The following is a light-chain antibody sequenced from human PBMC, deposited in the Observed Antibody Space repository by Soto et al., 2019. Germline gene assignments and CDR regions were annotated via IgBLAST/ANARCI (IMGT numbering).Light chain of an antibody. V-gene: IGKV3D-15*01. CDR1: QSVSSK. Sequence: EIVMTQSPATLSLSPGERATLSCRAIQSVSSKLAWFQQKPGQAPRLLIYGSYTRATGIPARFSGSGSGTEFTLTISSLQSEDFSVYYCQQYNNWPLTFGQGTKVEIK. J-gene: IGKJ1*01. CDR2: GSY. CDR3: QQYNNWPLT.